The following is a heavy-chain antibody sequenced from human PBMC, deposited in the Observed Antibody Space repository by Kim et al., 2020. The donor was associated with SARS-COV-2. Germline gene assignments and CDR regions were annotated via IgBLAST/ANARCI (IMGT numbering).Heavy chain of an antibody. V-gene: IGHV4-39*07. CDR2: IYYSGST. J-gene: IGHJ4*02. D-gene: IGHD5-12*01. CDR3: ARELEMATIPFDY. Sequence: SETLSLTCTVSGGSISSSSYYWGWIRQPPGKGLEWIGSIYYSGSTYYNPSLKSRVTISVDTSKNQFSLKLSSVTAADTAVYYCARELEMATIPFDYWGQGTLVTVSS. CDR1: GGSISSSSYY.